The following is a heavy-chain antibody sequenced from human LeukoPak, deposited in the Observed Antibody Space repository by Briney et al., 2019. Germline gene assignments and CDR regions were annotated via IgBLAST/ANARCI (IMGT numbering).Heavy chain of an antibody. Sequence: GGSLRLSCAASAFTFSSYSMNWVRQAPGKGLEWVSSISSSSYIYYADSVKGRFTISRDNAKNSLYLQMNSLRAEDTAVYYCARDKLYSSGWPDAFDIWGQGTMVTVSS. CDR3: ARDKLYSSGWPDAFDI. V-gene: IGHV3-21*01. CDR2: ISSSSYI. D-gene: IGHD6-19*01. CDR1: AFTFSSYS. J-gene: IGHJ3*02.